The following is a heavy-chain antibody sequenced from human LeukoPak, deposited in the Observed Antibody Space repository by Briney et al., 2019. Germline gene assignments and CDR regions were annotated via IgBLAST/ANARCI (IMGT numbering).Heavy chain of an antibody. CDR1: GFTFSTYW. V-gene: IGHV3-7*01. J-gene: IGHJ1*01. Sequence: GGSLRLSCAASGFTFSTYWMTWVRQAPGKGLEWVANINQDGSKINYVDSVKGRFTISRDNAKNSLYLQMNSLRAEDTAVYYCARDLGRYCSSTSCYSFQHWGQGTLVTVSS. CDR2: INQDGSKI. CDR3: ARDLGRYCSSTSCYSFQH. D-gene: IGHD2-2*02.